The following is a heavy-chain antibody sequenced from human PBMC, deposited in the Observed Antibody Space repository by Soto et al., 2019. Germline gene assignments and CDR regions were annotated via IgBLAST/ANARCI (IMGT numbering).Heavy chain of an antibody. CDR1: GGSISSDSYY. D-gene: IGHD4-17*01. CDR2: IYYTGNT. J-gene: IGHJ4*02. CDR3: AIKATVPTGAYFDS. V-gene: IGHV4-39*01. Sequence: SETLSLTCTVSGGSISSDSYYWGWIRQPPGKGLEWIGSIYYTGNTYYNPSLKSRVTMSVDTSKNQFSLKLNSVTAADTAVYYCAIKATVPTGAYFDSWGQGTLVTVSS.